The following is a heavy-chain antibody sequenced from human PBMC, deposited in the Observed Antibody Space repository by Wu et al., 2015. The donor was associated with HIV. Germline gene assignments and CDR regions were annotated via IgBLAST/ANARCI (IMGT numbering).Heavy chain of an antibody. J-gene: IGHJ3*01. CDR3: AADSDYDILSSWVPDGFDV. V-gene: IGHV1-46*02. D-gene: IGHD3-9*01. CDR1: GFAFNIYY. CDR2: INPSSGVA. Sequence: QVQLVQSGAEVKKPGASVQVSCQARGFAFNIYYLHWVRQAPGEGLEWMGLINPSSGVARYAQKFQGRVTFTRDLSTSTAYMELSSLRSEDTAVYYCAADSDYDILSSWVPDGFDVWGHGTMVTVSS.